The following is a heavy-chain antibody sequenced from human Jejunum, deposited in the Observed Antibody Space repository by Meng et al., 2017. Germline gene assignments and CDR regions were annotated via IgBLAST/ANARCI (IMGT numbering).Heavy chain of an antibody. V-gene: IGHV1-69*02. CDR1: RGTVTGYT. J-gene: IGHJ6*02. Sequence: SVKVSCKASRGTVTGYTINWVRQAPGQGLEWMGRIIPILGIPNYGQKFQDRVTITADKSTSTAYMELSSLRSEDTAVYYCARAQTKSSSLEVWGQGNTVNGAS. D-gene: IGHD2/OR15-2a*01. CDR2: IIPILGIP. CDR3: ARAQTKSSSLEV.